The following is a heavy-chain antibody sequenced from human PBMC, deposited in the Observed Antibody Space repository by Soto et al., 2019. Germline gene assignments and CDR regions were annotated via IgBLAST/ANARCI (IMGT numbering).Heavy chain of an antibody. CDR1: GFTVSSNY. Sequence: GGSLRLSCAASGFTVSSNYMSWVRQAPGKGLEWVSVIYSGGSTYYADSVKGRFTISRDNSKNTLYLQMNSLRAEDTAVYYCASITGTTLGFDPWGQGTLVTVSS. J-gene: IGHJ5*02. CDR3: ASITGTTLGFDP. D-gene: IGHD1-7*01. V-gene: IGHV3-53*01. CDR2: IYSGGST.